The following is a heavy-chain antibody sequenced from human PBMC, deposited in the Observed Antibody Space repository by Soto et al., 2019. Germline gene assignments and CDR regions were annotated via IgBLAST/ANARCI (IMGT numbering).Heavy chain of an antibody. J-gene: IGHJ6*02. CDR2: IIPIFGTA. D-gene: IGHD3-3*01. CDR1: GGTFSSYA. V-gene: IGHV1-69*12. Sequence: QVQLVQSGAEVKKPGSSVKVSCKASGGTFSSYAISWVRQAPGQGLEWMGGIIPIFGTANYAQKFQGRVTITADEATSTDDMELSSLRSEGTAVYYCARRFHACQECYYDGMDVWGQGTTVTVSS. CDR3: ARRFHACQECYYDGMDV.